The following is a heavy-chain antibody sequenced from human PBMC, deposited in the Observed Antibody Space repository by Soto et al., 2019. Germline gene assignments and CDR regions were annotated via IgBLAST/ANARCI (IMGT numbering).Heavy chain of an antibody. Sequence: PGRSLRLSCAASGFTFSAYGMFWVRQAPGKGLEWVAVIWYDGTNKYYADSVKGRFTISRDNSKNMLYLQMNSLRDEDTAVYYCARDRNYYGSGSSAIDYWGQGTLVTVSS. CDR3: ARDRNYYGSGSSAIDY. J-gene: IGHJ4*02. CDR1: GFTFSAYG. CDR2: IWYDGTNK. V-gene: IGHV3-33*08. D-gene: IGHD3-10*01.